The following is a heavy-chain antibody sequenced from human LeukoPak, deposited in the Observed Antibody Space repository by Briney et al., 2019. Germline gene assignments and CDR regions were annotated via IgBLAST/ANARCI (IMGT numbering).Heavy chain of an antibody. CDR2: ISYDGSNK. CDR3: AKVPHYGAGGFYYGMDV. Sequence: PGKSLRLSCAASGFTFSSYGIHWVRQAPGKGLEWVAVISYDGSNKYYADSVKGRFTISRDNSKNTVYLQMNSLRAEDTAVYYCAKVPHYGAGGFYYGMDVWGQGTTVTVSS. V-gene: IGHV3-30*18. J-gene: IGHJ6*02. D-gene: IGHD3-16*01. CDR1: GFTFSSYG.